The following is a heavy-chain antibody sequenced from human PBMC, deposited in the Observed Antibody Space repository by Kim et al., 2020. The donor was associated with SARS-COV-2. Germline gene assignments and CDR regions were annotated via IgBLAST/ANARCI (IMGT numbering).Heavy chain of an antibody. CDR3: ASHPITGYSYGNYFHS. CDR2: IHYTGNT. J-gene: IGHJ4*01. CDR1: RASISGSSFY. D-gene: IGHD3-10*01. Sequence: SETLSLTCTVSRASISGSSFYWGWVRRPPGKGLEWIGSIHYTGNTNHNPSLKSRVTLSIDTSKNRFSLNLKSVTAADTAVYYSASHPITGYSYGNYFHS. V-gene: IGHV4-39*01.